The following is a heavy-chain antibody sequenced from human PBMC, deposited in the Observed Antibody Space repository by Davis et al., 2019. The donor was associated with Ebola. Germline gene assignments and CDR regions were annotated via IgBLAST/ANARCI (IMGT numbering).Heavy chain of an antibody. CDR3: ARVGIVVVPAADFDYYYGMDV. J-gene: IGHJ6*02. Sequence: GSLRLSCAVYGGSFSGYYWSWIRQPPGKGLEWIGEINHSGSTNYSPSLKSRVTISVDTSKNQFSLKLSSVTAADTAVYYCARVGIVVVPAADFDYYYGMDVWGQGTTVTVSS. V-gene: IGHV4-34*01. D-gene: IGHD2-2*01. CDR2: INHSGST. CDR1: GGSFSGYY.